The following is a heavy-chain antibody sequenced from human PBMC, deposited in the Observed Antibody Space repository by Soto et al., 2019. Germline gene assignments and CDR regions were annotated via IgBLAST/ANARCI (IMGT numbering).Heavy chain of an antibody. CDR1: GGSISSYY. V-gene: IGHV4-59*12. Sequence: SETLSLTCTVSGGSISSYYWSWIRQPPGKGLEWIGYIYYSGSTNYNPSLKSRVTISVDTSKNQFSLKLSSVTAADTAVYFCAREGGEYYDSSGYWHHWFDPWGQGALVTVSS. CDR3: AREGGEYYDSSGYWHHWFDP. J-gene: IGHJ5*02. CDR2: IYYSGST. D-gene: IGHD3-22*01.